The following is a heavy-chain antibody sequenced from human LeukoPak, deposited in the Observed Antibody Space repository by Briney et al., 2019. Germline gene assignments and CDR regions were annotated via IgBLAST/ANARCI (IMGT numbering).Heavy chain of an antibody. CDR1: GGSISSGSYY. J-gene: IGHJ5*02. V-gene: IGHV4-61*01. Sequence: PSQTLSLTCTVSGGSISSGSYYWSWIRQPPGKGLEWIGYIYYSGSTNYNPSLKSRVTISVDTSKNQFSLKLSSVTAADTAVYYCARLKGRWCLVAWGQGTLVTVSS. D-gene: IGHD2-21*01. CDR3: ARLKGRWCLVA. CDR2: IYYSGST.